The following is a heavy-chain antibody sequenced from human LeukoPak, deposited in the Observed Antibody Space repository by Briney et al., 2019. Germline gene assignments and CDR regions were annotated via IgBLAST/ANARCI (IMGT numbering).Heavy chain of an antibody. D-gene: IGHD6-13*01. V-gene: IGHV4-34*01. CDR3: ARNLWGSSWLNFDY. CDR1: GGSISSYY. J-gene: IGHJ4*02. Sequence: SETLSLTCTVSGGSISSYYWSWIRQPAGKGLEWIGEINHSGSTNYNPSLKSRVTISVDTSKNQFSLKLSSVTAADTAVYYCARNLWGSSWLNFDYWGQGTLVTVSS. CDR2: INHSGST.